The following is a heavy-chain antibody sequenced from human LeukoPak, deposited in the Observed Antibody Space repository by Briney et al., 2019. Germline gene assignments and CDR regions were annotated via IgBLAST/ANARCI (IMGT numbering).Heavy chain of an antibody. Sequence: PSETLSLTCAASGGSISSYFWSWIRQPAGKGLEWIGRICTSGSTNFNPSLKSRVTMSVDTSNNQYSLKLSSVTAADTAVYYCARESLSVLRFLEWGDTPYYYYGMDVWGQGTTVTVSS. D-gene: IGHD3-3*01. CDR1: GGSISSYF. V-gene: IGHV4-4*07. CDR2: ICTSGST. CDR3: ARESLSVLRFLEWGDTPYYYYGMDV. J-gene: IGHJ6*02.